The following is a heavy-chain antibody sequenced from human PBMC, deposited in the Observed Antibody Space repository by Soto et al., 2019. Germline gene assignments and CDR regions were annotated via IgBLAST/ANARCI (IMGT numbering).Heavy chain of an antibody. Sequence: VGSLRLSCVASGFTFGSHGMHWVRQAPGKGLEWVAVIWSDGGIKYYADSVKGRFTVSRDNSRKKLYLQMNSLRVEDTAVYYCARDSRRELLDYWGQGTPVTVSS. J-gene: IGHJ4*02. D-gene: IGHD1-7*01. V-gene: IGHV3-33*01. CDR2: IWSDGGIK. CDR1: GFTFGSHG. CDR3: ARDSRRELLDY.